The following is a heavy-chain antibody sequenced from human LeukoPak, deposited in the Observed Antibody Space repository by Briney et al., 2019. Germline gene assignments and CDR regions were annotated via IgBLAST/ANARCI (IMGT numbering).Heavy chain of an antibody. CDR3: AKDRGGSYYALFDY. Sequence: GGSLRLSCAASGFTFSTYAMSWARQAPGKGLEWVSAISGSGGSTYYADSVKGRFTISRDNSKNTLYLQMNSLRAEDTAVYYCAKDRGGSYYALFDYWGQGTLVTVSS. V-gene: IGHV3-23*01. CDR1: GFTFSTYA. CDR2: ISGSGGST. J-gene: IGHJ4*02. D-gene: IGHD1-26*01.